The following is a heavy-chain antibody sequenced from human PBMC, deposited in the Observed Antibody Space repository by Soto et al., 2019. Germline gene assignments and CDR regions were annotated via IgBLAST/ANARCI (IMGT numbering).Heavy chain of an antibody. J-gene: IGHJ4*02. D-gene: IGHD6-13*01. V-gene: IGHV2-5*02. CDR2: IYWDDDK. Sequence: GPTLVNPTQTLTLTCTFSGFSLSTSGVGVGWIRQPPGKALEWLALIYWDDDKRYSPSLKSRLTITKDTSKNQVVLTMTNMDPVDAATYYCAHSIVAYSSSRYANSTDYCGQATFGTLSS. CDR3: AHSIVAYSSSRYANSTDY. CDR1: GFSLSTSGVG.